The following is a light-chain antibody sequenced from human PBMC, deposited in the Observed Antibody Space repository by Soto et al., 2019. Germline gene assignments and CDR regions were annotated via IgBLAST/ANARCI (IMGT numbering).Light chain of an antibody. CDR3: QKYNSVPHT. Sequence: DIQMTQSPSSLSAFVGDRVTITCRASQGISNYLAWYQQKPGKVPKLLIFGASTLQSGVPSRCSGSRSGTDFTLTISSLQPEDVATYYCQKYNSVPHTFGQGTRLELQ. CDR1: QGISNY. CDR2: GAS. J-gene: IGKJ5*01. V-gene: IGKV1-27*01.